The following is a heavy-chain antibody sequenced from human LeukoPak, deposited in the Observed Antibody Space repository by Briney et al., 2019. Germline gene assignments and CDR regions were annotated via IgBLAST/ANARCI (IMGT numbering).Heavy chain of an antibody. J-gene: IGHJ4*02. Sequence: ASVKVSCKSSGYTFSDYYMHWVRRAPGQGLEWMGWINTRSGGTKYQEKFQDRVTMTRDASISTAYMELSRLRSDDTAVYCCATGGPGTGGRAIDYWGQGTLVTVSS. CDR2: INTRSGGT. V-gene: IGHV1-2*02. CDR3: ATGGPGTGGRAIDY. CDR1: GYTFSDYY. D-gene: IGHD6-13*01.